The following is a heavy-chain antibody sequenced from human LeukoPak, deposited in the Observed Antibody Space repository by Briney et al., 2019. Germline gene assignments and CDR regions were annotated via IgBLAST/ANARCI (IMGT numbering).Heavy chain of an antibody. V-gene: IGHV3-21*01. Sequence: GGSLRLSCAASGFTFSSYSMNWVRQAPGKGLEWVSSISSSSSYIYYADSVKGRFTISRDNAKNSLYLQMNSLRAEDTAVYYCARDGYCSGGSCVVFAFDIWGQGTMVTVSS. CDR1: GFTFSSYS. CDR3: ARDGYCSGGSCVVFAFDI. CDR2: ISSSSSYI. D-gene: IGHD2-15*01. J-gene: IGHJ3*02.